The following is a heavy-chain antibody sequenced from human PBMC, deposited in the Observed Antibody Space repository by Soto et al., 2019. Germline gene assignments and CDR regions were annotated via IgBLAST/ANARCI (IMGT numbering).Heavy chain of an antibody. CDR2: IWYDGNNK. D-gene: IGHD6-13*01. J-gene: IGHJ4*02. Sequence: GGSLRLSCVVSGFTFSSYGMHWVRQAPGKGLEWVAVIWYDGNNKYYVDSVKGRFTISRDNSKNTLYLQMNSLRDEDTAVYYCARGVATDGLDYWGQGTLVTVS. V-gene: IGHV3-33*01. CDR3: ARGVATDGLDY. CDR1: GFTFSSYG.